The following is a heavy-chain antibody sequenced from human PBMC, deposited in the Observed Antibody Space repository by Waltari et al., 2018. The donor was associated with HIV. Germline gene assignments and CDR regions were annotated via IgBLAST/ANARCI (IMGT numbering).Heavy chain of an antibody. J-gene: IGHJ4*02. Sequence: QLQLQESGPGLVKPSETLSLTCTVPGGSISSSSYYWGWIRQPPGKGLEWIGSIYYSGSTYYNPSLSSRDTITVDTSKNQFSRKLSSVTAADTAVYYCARAVQGYCSGGSCENYFDYWGQGTLVTVSS. CDR1: GGSISSSSYY. V-gene: IGHV4-39*01. D-gene: IGHD2-15*01. CDR2: IYYSGST. CDR3: ARAVQGYCSGGSCENYFDY.